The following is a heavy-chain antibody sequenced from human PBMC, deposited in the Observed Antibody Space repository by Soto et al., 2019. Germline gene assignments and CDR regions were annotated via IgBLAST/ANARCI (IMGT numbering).Heavy chain of an antibody. CDR1: GGTFSSYA. V-gene: IGHV1-69*01. CDR3: ARDSLGSGIAVAGTVDY. Sequence: QVQLVQSGAEVKKPGSSVKVSCKASGGTFSSYAISWVRQAPRQGLEWMGGVIPIFGTANYAQKFQGRVTITADESTSTACVEVRSPGSKDRDVYYRARDSLGSGIAVAGTVDYWGQRTLVTVSS. CDR2: VIPIFGTA. D-gene: IGHD6-19*01. J-gene: IGHJ4*02.